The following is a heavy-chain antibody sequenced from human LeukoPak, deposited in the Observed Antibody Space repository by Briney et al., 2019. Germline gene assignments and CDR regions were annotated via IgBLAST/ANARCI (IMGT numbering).Heavy chain of an antibody. D-gene: IGHD5-12*01. J-gene: IGHJ4*02. CDR1: GFTFSDYH. CDR3: TKWAGYADS. Sequence: GGSLRLSCAASGFTFSDYHMSWVRQAPGKGLEWVSGISASGDATYYADSVKGRFTISRDNSKNTLDLQMNSLRVDDTAVYYCTKWAGYADSWGQGTLVTVSS. CDR2: ISASGDAT. V-gene: IGHV3-23*01.